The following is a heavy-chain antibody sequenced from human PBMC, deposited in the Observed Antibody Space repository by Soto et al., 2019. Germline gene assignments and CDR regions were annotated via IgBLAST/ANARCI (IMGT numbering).Heavy chain of an antibody. V-gene: IGHV6-1*01. D-gene: IGHD3-10*01. CDR3: ARDGGSERAHYMDV. CDR2: TYYRSKWNN. J-gene: IGHJ6*03. CDR1: GDSVSSNSGA. Sequence: LSQTLSLTCAISGDSVSSNSGAWHWIRQSPSRGLEWLGRTYYRSKWNNEYAPSVKSRITINPDTSKNQFSLHVNSVAPEDTAVYYCARDGGSERAHYMDVWGKGTTVTVSS.